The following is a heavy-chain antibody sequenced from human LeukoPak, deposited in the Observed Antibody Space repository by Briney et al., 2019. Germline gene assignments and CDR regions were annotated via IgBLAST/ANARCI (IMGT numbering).Heavy chain of an antibody. D-gene: IGHD3-9*01. Sequence: PGGSLRLSCAASGFTFSSYGMHWVRQAPGKGLEWVAVISYDGSNKYYADSVKGRFTISRDNSKNTLYLQMNSLRAEDTAVYYCAKDSVLRYFDWLSETRGEFDYWGQGTLVTVSS. CDR1: GFTFSSYG. CDR2: ISYDGSNK. CDR3: AKDSVLRYFDWLSETRGEFDY. V-gene: IGHV3-30*18. J-gene: IGHJ4*02.